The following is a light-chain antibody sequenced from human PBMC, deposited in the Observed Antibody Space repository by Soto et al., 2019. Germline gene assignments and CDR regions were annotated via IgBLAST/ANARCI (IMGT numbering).Light chain of an antibody. V-gene: IGLV4-69*01. J-gene: IGLJ3*02. CDR2: LNSDGSH. CDR1: CGHSSYA. CDR3: QTWGTGIQV. Sequence: PVLTQSPSASASLGASVKLTCTLSCGHSSYAIAWHQQQPEKGPRYLMKLNSDGSHSKGDGIPDRFSGSSSGAERYLTISSLQSEDEADYYCQTWGTGIQVFGGGTKLTVL.